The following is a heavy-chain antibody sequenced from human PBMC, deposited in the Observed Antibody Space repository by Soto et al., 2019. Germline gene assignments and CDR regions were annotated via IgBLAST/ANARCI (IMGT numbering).Heavy chain of an antibody. V-gene: IGHV3-49*03. J-gene: IGHJ4*02. CDR2: IRSKPYGATT. Sequence: PGGSLRLSCTASGFAFGEFAMGWFRQAPGKGLEWVGFIRSKPYGATTEYAASVKGRFNIYRDDSKSIAYLQMNSLKTEDTAVYSCARDVGYTSGHYFDYGGQGTLVTVSS. CDR1: GFAFGEFA. CDR3: ARDVGYTSGHYFDY. D-gene: IGHD6-19*01.